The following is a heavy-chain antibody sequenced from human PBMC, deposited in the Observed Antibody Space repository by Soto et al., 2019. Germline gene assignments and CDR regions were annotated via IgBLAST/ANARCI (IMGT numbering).Heavy chain of an antibody. Sequence: QVQLVESGGSVVQPGRSLRLSCGASGFTLSSYGMNWVSQAPGKGLEWVAVIWHDGSKKYYADSEKGRFTISRDNSKNTLDQQMNNLRAEDTAVYYCARDRGSDDPIDYWGQGTLVTVSS. V-gene: IGHV3-33*01. CDR3: ARDRGSDDPIDY. CDR2: IWHDGSKK. CDR1: GFTLSSYG. D-gene: IGHD2-21*01. J-gene: IGHJ4*02.